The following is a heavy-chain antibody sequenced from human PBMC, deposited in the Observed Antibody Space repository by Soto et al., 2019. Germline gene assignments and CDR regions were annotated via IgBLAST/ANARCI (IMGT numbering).Heavy chain of an antibody. CDR3: ARPYSNRWSIYYGMDV. CDR2: ISSSSSII. D-gene: IGHD6-13*01. V-gene: IGHV3-48*02. CDR1: GLTISTYS. Sequence: DVQLVESGGGLVQPGGSLRLSCADSGLTISTYSMNWVRQPPGKGLEWISYISSSSSIIYYADSVKGRFTISRDNAKNSMYLQMKSLRDEDTAVYYCARPYSNRWSIYYGMDVWGQGTTVTVSS. J-gene: IGHJ6*02.